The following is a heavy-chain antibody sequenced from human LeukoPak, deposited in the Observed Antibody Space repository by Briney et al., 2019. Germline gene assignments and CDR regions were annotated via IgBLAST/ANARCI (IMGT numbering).Heavy chain of an antibody. CDR1: GGSISSSSYY. J-gene: IGHJ6*03. CDR2: IYYSGST. V-gene: IGHV4-39*07. CDR3: ARAHDYYYYMDV. Sequence: PSETLSLTCTVSGGSISSSSYYWGWIRQPPGKGLEWIGNIYYSGSTYYNPSLESRVTMSLDTSKNQFSLKLSSVTAADTAVYYCARAHDYYYYMDVWGKGTTVTVSS.